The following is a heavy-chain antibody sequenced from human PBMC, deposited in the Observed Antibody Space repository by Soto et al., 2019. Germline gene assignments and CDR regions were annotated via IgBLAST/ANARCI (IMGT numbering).Heavy chain of an antibody. CDR1: GGTFSSYS. V-gene: IGHV1-69*06. CDR2: IIPIFGTA. Sequence: GASVKVSCKGSGGTFSSYSISWVRQAPGQGLEWMGGIIPIFGTANYAQKFQGRVAITADKSTSTAYMELSSLRSEDTAVYYCARALWVRGNKYYYYGMDVWGQGTTVTVSS. CDR3: ARALWVRGNKYYYYGMDV. J-gene: IGHJ6*02. D-gene: IGHD3-10*01.